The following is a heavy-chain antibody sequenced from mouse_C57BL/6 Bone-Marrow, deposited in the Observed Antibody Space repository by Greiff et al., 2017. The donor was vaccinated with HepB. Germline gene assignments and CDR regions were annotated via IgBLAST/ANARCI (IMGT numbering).Heavy chain of an antibody. Sequence: EVKLVESVAELVRPGASVKLSCTASGFNIKNTYMHWVKQRPEQGLEWIGRIDPANGNTKYAPKFQGKATITADTSSNTAYLQLSSLTSEDTAIYYCALDYYGSSPWFAYWGQGTLVTVSA. D-gene: IGHD1-1*01. CDR1: GFNIKNTY. CDR3: ALDYYGSSPWFAY. V-gene: IGHV14-3*01. CDR2: IDPANGNT. J-gene: IGHJ3*01.